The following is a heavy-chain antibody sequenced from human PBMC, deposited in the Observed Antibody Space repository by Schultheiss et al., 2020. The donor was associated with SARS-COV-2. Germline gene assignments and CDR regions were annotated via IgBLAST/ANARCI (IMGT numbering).Heavy chain of an antibody. CDR1: GFTFSTYE. Sequence: GGSLRLSCAASGFTFSTYEMNWVRQATGKGLEWLSYISSSGKTIYYADSVKGRFTISRDNTKKSLYLQMNSLRAEDTALYYCARDLGSGGAFDLWGRGTMVTVSS. CDR2: ISSSGKTI. J-gene: IGHJ3*01. D-gene: IGHD3-10*01. V-gene: IGHV3-48*03. CDR3: ARDLGSGGAFDL.